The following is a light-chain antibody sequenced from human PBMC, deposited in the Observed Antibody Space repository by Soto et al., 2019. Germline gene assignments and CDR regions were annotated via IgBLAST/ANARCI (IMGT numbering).Light chain of an antibody. J-gene: IGLJ1*01. V-gene: IGLV2-14*01. CDR1: SSDVGDFNY. CDR3: GAYTSNSAHV. CDR2: EVI. Sequence: QSALTQPASVSGSPGQSITISCTATSSDVGDFNYISWYQQYPGKTPKLIIYEVINRPSGISDRFSGSASGNTASLTISRLQAEDEDDYYCGAYTSNSAHVFGTGTKVTV.